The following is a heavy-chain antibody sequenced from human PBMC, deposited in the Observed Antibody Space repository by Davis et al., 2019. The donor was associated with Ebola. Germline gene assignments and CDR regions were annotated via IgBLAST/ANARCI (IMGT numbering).Heavy chain of an antibody. CDR3: AREYGGSYKGVVGAFDI. CDR2: TRNKANSYTT. Sequence: GESLKISCAASGFTFSSYSMNWVRQAPGKGLEWVGRTRNKANSYTTEYAASVKGRFTISRDDSKNSLYLQMNSLKTEDTAVYYCAREYGGSYKGVVGAFDIWGQGTMVTVSS. V-gene: IGHV3-72*01. J-gene: IGHJ3*02. D-gene: IGHD1-26*01. CDR1: GFTFSSYS.